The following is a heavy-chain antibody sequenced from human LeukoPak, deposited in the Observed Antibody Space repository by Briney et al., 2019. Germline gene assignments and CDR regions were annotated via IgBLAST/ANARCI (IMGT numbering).Heavy chain of an antibody. V-gene: IGHV4-61*02. CDR2: IYTSGST. CDR1: GGSISSGSYY. J-gene: IGHJ4*02. Sequence: SQTLSLTCTVSGGSISSGSYYWSWIRQPAGKGLEWIGRIYTSGSTNYNPSLKSRATISVDTSKNQFSLKLSSVTAADTAVYYCARGGAWSSSYYFDYWGQGTLVTVSS. D-gene: IGHD1-26*01. CDR3: ARGGAWSSSYYFDY.